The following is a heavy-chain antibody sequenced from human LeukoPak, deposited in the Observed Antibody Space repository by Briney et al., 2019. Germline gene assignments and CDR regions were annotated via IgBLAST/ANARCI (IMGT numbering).Heavy chain of an antibody. CDR1: GYSFTNYW. D-gene: IGHD4-23*01. CDR3: ARSTTVVTFNWFDL. Sequence: GESLKSSCKGSGYSFTNYWIGWVRQMPGKGLEWMGIIYPGDSDTRYSPSFQGQITISADKSINTAYLQWSSLKASDTAMYYCARSTTVVTFNWFDLWGQGTLVTFSS. J-gene: IGHJ5*02. CDR2: IYPGDSDT. V-gene: IGHV5-51*01.